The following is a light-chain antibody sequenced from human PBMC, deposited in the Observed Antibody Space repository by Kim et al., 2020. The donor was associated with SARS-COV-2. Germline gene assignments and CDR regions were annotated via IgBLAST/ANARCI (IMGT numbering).Light chain of an antibody. J-gene: IGKJ2*01. CDR3: QQLNIYPMYT. CDR1: QGISSY. Sequence: DIQLTQSPSFLSASVGDRVTITCRASQGISSYLAWYQQKPGKAPKLLIYAASTLQSGVPSRFSGSGSGTEFTLTISSLQPEDFATYYCQQLNIYPMYTFGQGTKLEI. CDR2: AAS. V-gene: IGKV1-9*01.